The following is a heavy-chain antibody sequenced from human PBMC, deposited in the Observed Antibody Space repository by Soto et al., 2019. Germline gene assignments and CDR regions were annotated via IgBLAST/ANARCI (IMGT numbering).Heavy chain of an antibody. D-gene: IGHD3-3*01. V-gene: IGHV4-31*03. Sequence: SETLSLTCTVSGGSISSGGYYWSWIRQHPGKGLEWIGYIYYSGSTYYNPSLKSRVTISVDTSKNQFSLKLSSVTAADTAVYYCARGSITIFGVVIAMDVWGQGTTVTVSS. CDR1: GGSISSGGYY. CDR2: IYYSGST. J-gene: IGHJ6*02. CDR3: ARGSITIFGVVIAMDV.